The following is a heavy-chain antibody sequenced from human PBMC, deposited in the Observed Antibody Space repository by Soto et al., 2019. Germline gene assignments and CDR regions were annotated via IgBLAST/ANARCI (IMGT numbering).Heavy chain of an antibody. CDR1: GFTLSTYS. CDR2: ITSSGSTT. D-gene: IGHD3-16*02. Sequence: PGGSLRLSCEFSGFTLSTYSMNWVRQAPGKGLEWVSFITSSGSTTYYADSVKGRFTVSRDNVKNSLFLQMNSLRDEDTAVYYCARVAIASGGVIAVTYALDVWGQGTTVTVSS. J-gene: IGHJ6*02. V-gene: IGHV3-48*02. CDR3: ARVAIASGGVIAVTYALDV.